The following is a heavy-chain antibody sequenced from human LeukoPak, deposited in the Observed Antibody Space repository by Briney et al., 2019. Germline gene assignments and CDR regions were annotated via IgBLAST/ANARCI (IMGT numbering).Heavy chain of an antibody. CDR2: MWYDGSNK. D-gene: IGHD3-22*01. Sequence: GGSLRLSCAASGFTFSSYGMHWVRQAPGKGLEWVAVMWYDGSNKYYADSVKGRFTISRDNSKNTLYLQMNSLRAEDTAVYYCARGDRPDYYDSSGYLDYWGQGTLVTVSS. CDR1: GFTFSSYG. CDR3: ARGDRPDYYDSSGYLDY. V-gene: IGHV3-33*01. J-gene: IGHJ4*02.